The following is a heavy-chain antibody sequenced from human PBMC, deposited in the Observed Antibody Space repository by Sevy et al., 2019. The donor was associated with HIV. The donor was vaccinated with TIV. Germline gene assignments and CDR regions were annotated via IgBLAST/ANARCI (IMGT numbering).Heavy chain of an antibody. D-gene: IGHD3-10*01. Sequence: GGSLRLSCGASGFTFSSSGLHWVRQAPGRGLEWVAVISYDGSNKYYADSVKGRFTISRDNSKNKLYLQMNSLGPEDTAVYYCAKDRGGLFADLLKYYLDYWGHGTLVTVSS. CDR3: AKDRGGLFADLLKYYLDY. V-gene: IGHV3-30*18. CDR1: GFTFSSSG. CDR2: ISYDGSNK. J-gene: IGHJ4*01.